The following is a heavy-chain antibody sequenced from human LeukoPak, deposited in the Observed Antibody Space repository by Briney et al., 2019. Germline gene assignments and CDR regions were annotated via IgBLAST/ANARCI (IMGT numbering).Heavy chain of an antibody. Sequence: GGSLRLSCAASGFIFSSYWMNWVRRAPGKGLEWVANINLDGSEKDYVDSVKGRFTISRDNAKNSLYLQMNSLRAEDTAVYYCATAAAGYYFDHWGQGTLVTVSS. CDR3: ATAAAGYYFDH. D-gene: IGHD6-13*01. CDR2: INLDGSEK. J-gene: IGHJ4*02. CDR1: GFIFSSYW. V-gene: IGHV3-7*05.